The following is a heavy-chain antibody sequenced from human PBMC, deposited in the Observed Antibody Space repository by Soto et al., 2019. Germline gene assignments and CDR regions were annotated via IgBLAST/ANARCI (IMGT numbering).Heavy chain of an antibody. Sequence: PSVTVSCKASSFIFTSYGINWVRQAPGQGLEWMGWISGYNGNTKYGQKFQDRVTLTADTSTATAFMEVRSLRGDDSAVYYCATSGAHHFGMDVWGQGTTVTVSS. D-gene: IGHD2-8*02. CDR3: ATSGAHHFGMDV. CDR1: SFIFTSYG. CDR2: ISGYNGNT. J-gene: IGHJ6*02. V-gene: IGHV1-18*01.